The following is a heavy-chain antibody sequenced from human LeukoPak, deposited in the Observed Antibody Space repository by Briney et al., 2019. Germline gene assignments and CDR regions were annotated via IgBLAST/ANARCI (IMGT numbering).Heavy chain of an antibody. V-gene: IGHV3-23*01. Sequence: GSLRLSCAASGFTFSSYAMSWVRQAPGKGLEWVSAISGSGGGTYYADSVKGRFTISRDNSKNTLYLQMNSLRAEDTAVYYCARRGGSGTYYMYWGQGTLVTVSS. D-gene: IGHD3-10*01. CDR2: ISGSGGGT. CDR1: GFTFSSYA. J-gene: IGHJ4*02. CDR3: ARRGGSGTYYMY.